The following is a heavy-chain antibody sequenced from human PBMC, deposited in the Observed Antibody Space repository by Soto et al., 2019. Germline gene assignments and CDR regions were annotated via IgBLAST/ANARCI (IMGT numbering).Heavy chain of an antibody. CDR1: GYTFNTFG. CDR3: TRAIAGGSGHTTLDY. Sequence: QVQLVQSGVEVKKPGASVRVSCTSSGYTFNTFGISWVRQAPGQGLEWMGWIYAYNGNTDYAQKFQGRVTMTTDTATRTAYMELRSLTSDDTAAYFCTRAIAGGSGHTTLDYWGQGTLVTVSS. J-gene: IGHJ4*02. D-gene: IGHD2-21*01. V-gene: IGHV1-18*01. CDR2: IYAYNGNT.